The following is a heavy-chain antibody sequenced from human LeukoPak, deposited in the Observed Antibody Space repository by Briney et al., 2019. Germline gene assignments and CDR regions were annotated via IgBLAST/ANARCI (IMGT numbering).Heavy chain of an antibody. D-gene: IGHD6-19*01. CDR1: GFTFSSYW. V-gene: IGHV3-74*01. CDR3: AKDGGGWYTSGWYYFDS. J-gene: IGHJ4*02. CDR2: INGDGSST. Sequence: GGSLRLSCAASGFTFSSYWMHWVRQAPGKGLVWVSRINGDGSSTSYADSVKGRFTISRDNAKNTLYLQMNSLRAEDTAIYYCAKDGGGWYTSGWYYFDSWGQGTLVTVSS.